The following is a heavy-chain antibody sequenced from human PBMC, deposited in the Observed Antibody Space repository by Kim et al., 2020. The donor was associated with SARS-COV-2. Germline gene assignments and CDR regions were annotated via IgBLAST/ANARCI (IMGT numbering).Heavy chain of an antibody. CDR2: INHSGST. D-gene: IGHD5-12*01. Sequence: SETLSLTCAVYGGSFSGYYWSWIRQPPGKGLEWIGEINHSGSTNYNPSLKSRVTISVDTSKNQFSLKLSSVTAADTAVYYCARGRRWLQFSYWGQGTLVTVSS. J-gene: IGHJ4*02. CDR1: GGSFSGYY. V-gene: IGHV4-34*01. CDR3: ARGRRWLQFSY.